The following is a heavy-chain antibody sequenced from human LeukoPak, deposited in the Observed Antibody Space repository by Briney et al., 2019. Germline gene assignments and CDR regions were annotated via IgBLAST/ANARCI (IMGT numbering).Heavy chain of an antibody. CDR3: ARDLRDYGDHKTFDY. D-gene: IGHD4-17*01. Sequence: KPSENLSLTCTVSGVSISSSSYYWGWTRQPPGKGLEWIGSIYYSGSTYYNPSLKSRVTISVDTSKSQFSLKLSSVTAADTAVYYCARDLRDYGDHKTFDYWGQGTLVTVSS. CDR2: IYYSGST. V-gene: IGHV4-39*07. CDR1: GVSISSSSYY. J-gene: IGHJ4*02.